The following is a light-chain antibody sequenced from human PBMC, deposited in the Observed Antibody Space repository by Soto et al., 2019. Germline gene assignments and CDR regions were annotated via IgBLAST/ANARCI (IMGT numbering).Light chain of an antibody. J-gene: IGKJ2*02. CDR3: QHYTISGCT. Sequence: DIQLTQSPSTLSASIGDRVTITCRASQSIDGWLVWYQQKPGEAPKLLIYKSSTSQPGVPSRFSGSGSGTDLTLTISTLQPGDFATYYCQHYTISGCTFGQGTKVDI. CDR1: QSIDGW. CDR2: KSS. V-gene: IGKV1-5*03.